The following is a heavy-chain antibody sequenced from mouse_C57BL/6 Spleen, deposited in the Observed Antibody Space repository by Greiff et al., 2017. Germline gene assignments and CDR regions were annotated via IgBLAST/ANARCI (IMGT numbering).Heavy chain of an antibody. Sequence: EVKLMESGPGMVKPSQSLSLTCTVTGYSITSGYDWHWIRHFPGNKLEWMGYISYSGSTNYNPSLKSRISITHDTSKNHFFLKLNSVTTEDTATYYCARDARYGVPFAYWGQGTLVTVSA. CDR2: ISYSGST. J-gene: IGHJ3*01. V-gene: IGHV3-1*01. D-gene: IGHD2-14*01. CDR1: GYSITSGYD. CDR3: ARDARYGVPFAY.